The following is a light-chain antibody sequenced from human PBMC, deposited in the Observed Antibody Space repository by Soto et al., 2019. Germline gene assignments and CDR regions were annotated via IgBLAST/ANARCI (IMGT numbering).Light chain of an antibody. J-gene: IGLJ2*01. CDR1: SSDVGSYNL. V-gene: IGLV2-23*02. CDR2: EVS. CDR3: CSYAGSSTV. Sequence: QSALTQPASVSGSPGQSITISCTGTSSDVGSYNLVSWYQQHPGNAPKLMIYEVSKRPSGVSNRFSGSKSGNTASLTISGLQAEDEADYYCCSYAGSSTVFGGGTQLTVL.